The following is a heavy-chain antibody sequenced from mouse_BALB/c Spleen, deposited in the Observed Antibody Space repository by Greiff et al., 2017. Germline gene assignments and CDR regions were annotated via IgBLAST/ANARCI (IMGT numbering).Heavy chain of an antibody. D-gene: IGHD2-4*01. Sequence: EVKLMESGGGLVKPGGSLKLSCAASGFAFSSYDMSWVRQTPEKRLEWVAYISSGGGSTYYPDTVKGRFTISRDNAKNTLYLQMSSLKSEDTAMYYCARHRGDYDLYYYAMDYWGQGTSVTVSS. V-gene: IGHV5-12-1*01. J-gene: IGHJ4*01. CDR1: GFAFSSYD. CDR3: ARHRGDYDLYYYAMDY. CDR2: ISSGGGST.